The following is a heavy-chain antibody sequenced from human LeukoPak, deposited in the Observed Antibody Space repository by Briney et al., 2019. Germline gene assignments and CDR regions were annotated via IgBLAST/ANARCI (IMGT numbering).Heavy chain of an antibody. CDR3: AKDLGRGSGSYGAFDI. CDR2: ISGSGGST. D-gene: IGHD3-10*01. Sequence: PGGSLRLSCAASGFTFSSYAMSWVRQAPGKGLEWVSAISGSGGSTYYADSVKGRFTISRDNPKNTLYLQMNSLRAEDTAVYYCAKDLGRGSGSYGAFDIWGQGTMVTVSS. CDR1: GFTFSSYA. V-gene: IGHV3-23*01. J-gene: IGHJ3*02.